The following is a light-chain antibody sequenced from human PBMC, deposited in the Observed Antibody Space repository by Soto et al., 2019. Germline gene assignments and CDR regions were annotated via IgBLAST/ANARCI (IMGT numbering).Light chain of an antibody. V-gene: IGKV2-28*01. Sequence: DIVMTQSPLSLPVTPGEPASISCRSSQSLLHSNGYNYLDWYLQKPGQSPQLLIYLGSNRASGVPDRFSGSGSGTDFTLIISRVEAEDVGVYYCMQALQTPLLTFGGGTKVEIK. CDR1: QSLLHSNGYNY. CDR3: MQALQTPLLT. CDR2: LGS. J-gene: IGKJ4*01.